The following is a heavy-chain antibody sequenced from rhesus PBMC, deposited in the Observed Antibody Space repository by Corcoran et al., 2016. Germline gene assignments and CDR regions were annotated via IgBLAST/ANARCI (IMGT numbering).Heavy chain of an antibody. D-gene: IGHD1-20*01. CDR3: ARDRVAGTFGV. CDR2: ISSGGSN. V-gene: IGHV4S14*01. CDR1: GGSFSGYW. Sequence: QVQLQESGPGLVKPPETLSLTCAVSGGSFSGYWWGWIRQPPGKGLEWIGHISSGGSNDRNPSLKSRVTLSVDTSKNQVSLKLSSVTAADTAVYYCARDRVAGTFGVWGPGVLVTVSS. J-gene: IGHJ5-1*01.